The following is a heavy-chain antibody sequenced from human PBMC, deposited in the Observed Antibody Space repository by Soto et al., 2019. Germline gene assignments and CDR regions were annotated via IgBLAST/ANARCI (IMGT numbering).Heavy chain of an antibody. V-gene: IGHV1-18*01. D-gene: IGHD2-2*01. Sequence: VQLVQSGAEVKKPGASVKVSCKASGYTFSSYGISWVRQAPGQGLEWMGWISAYNGNTNYAQKLQGRVTMTTDTSTSTAYMDLRSLRSDDTAVYYCARLYCISTSCYLGMDVWGQGTTVTVSS. CDR1: GYTFSSYG. CDR3: ARLYCISTSCYLGMDV. CDR2: ISAYNGNT. J-gene: IGHJ6*02.